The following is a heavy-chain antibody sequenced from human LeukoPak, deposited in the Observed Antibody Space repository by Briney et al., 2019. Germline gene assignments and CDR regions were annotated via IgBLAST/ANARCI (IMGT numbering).Heavy chain of an antibody. CDR2: INHSGST. CDR1: GGSFSGYY. J-gene: IGHJ1*01. V-gene: IGHV4-34*01. Sequence: SETLSLTCAVYGGSFSGYYWSWIRQPPGKGLEWIGEINHSGSTNYNPSLKSRVTISVDTSKNQFSLKLSSVTAADTAVYYCARGGRSSGSYYYFQGYDFQHWGRAPWSPSPQ. D-gene: IGHD3-22*01. CDR3: ARGGRSSGSYYYFQGYDFQH.